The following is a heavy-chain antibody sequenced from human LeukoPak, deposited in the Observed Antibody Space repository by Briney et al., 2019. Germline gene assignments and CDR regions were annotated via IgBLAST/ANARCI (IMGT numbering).Heavy chain of an antibody. V-gene: IGHV1-46*01. Sequence: ASLKVSCKASGYTFTSYYMHWVRQAPGQGLEWMGIINPSGGSTSYAQKFQGRVTMTRDTSTSTVYMELSSLRSEDTAVYYCARVGYSSGWYNWFDPWGQGTLVTVSS. CDR1: GYTFTSYY. CDR2: INPSGGST. CDR3: ARVGYSSGWYNWFDP. D-gene: IGHD6-19*01. J-gene: IGHJ5*02.